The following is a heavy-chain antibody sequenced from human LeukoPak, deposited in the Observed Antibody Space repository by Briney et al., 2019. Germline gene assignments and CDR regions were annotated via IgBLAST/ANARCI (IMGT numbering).Heavy chain of an antibody. CDR1: GGTFSSYA. CDR3: ARALSLYSADY. D-gene: IGHD1-26*01. Sequence: GASVNVSCKASGGTFSSYAISWVRQAPGQGLEWMGGIIPIFGTANYAQKFQGRVTITADESTSTAYMELSSLRSEDTAVYYCARALSLYSADYWGQGTLVTVSS. V-gene: IGHV1-69*13. CDR2: IIPIFGTA. J-gene: IGHJ4*02.